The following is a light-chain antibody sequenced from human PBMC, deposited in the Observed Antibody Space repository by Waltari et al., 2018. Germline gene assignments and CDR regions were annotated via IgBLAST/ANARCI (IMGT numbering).Light chain of an antibody. Sequence: QSALTQPPSASGSPGQSVTISCTGTSSDVGGYNYVPWYQQHPGKAPKLMIYEVSKRPSGVPDRFAGSKAGTKASLPVSGLQAEDEAYYYCSSYAGSNNYVFGTGTKVTVL. CDR1: SSDVGGYNY. CDR2: EVS. V-gene: IGLV2-8*01. CDR3: SSYAGSNNYV. J-gene: IGLJ1*01.